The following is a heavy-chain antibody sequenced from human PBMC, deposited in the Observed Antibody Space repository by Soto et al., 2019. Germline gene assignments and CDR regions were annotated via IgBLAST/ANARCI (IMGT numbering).Heavy chain of an antibody. D-gene: IGHD2-2*01. CDR2: ISGSGGST. CDR3: AKVDCSSTSCYRKTPYYFDY. V-gene: IGHV3-23*01. Sequence: GGSLRLSCAASGFTFSSYAMSWVRQAPGKGLEWVSAISGSGGSTYYADSVKGRFTISRDNSKNTLYLQMNSRRAEDTAVYYCAKVDCSSTSCYRKTPYYFDYWGQGTLVTVSS. CDR1: GFTFSSYA. J-gene: IGHJ4*02.